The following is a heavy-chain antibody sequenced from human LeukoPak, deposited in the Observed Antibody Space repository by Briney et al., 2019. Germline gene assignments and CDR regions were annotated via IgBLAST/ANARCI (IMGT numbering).Heavy chain of an antibody. V-gene: IGHV4-59*08. J-gene: IGHJ4*02. CDR2: IYYSGST. D-gene: IGHD3-16*01. CDR3: LIWGDQTH. CDR1: GGSISSYY. Sequence: SETLSLTCTVSGGSISSYYWSWIRQPPGKGLEWIGYIYYSGSTKYNPSLKSRVTISVDRSKNQFSLKLSSVTAADTAVYYCLIWGDQTHWGQGTLVTVSS.